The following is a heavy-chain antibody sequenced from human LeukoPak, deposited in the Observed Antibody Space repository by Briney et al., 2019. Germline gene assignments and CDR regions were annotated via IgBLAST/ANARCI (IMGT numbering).Heavy chain of an antibody. J-gene: IGHJ4*02. CDR3: VRHNYGYDY. V-gene: IGHV3-74*01. CDR2: ILNDGGST. D-gene: IGHD5-18*01. CDR1: GFTFNTYW. Sequence: GGALRLSCAASGFTFNTYWMHWVRQAPGEGPVWVAHILNDGGSTSYADSVKGRFIISRDNAKNTLSLQMNSLRAEDTAVYYCVRHNYGYDYWGQGTPVTVSS.